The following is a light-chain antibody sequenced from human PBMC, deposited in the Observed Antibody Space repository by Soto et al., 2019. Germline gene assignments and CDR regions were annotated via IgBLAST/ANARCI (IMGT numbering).Light chain of an antibody. J-gene: IGKJ1*01. CDR1: QSVSRSD. CDR3: QQFSSTPSWT. CDR2: GAS. V-gene: IGKV3-20*01. Sequence: EIVVTQSPATLCLSPGERATLACRASQSVSRSDLAWYQQKPGQAPRLLIYGASSRATGIPDRFSGSGSGTDFTLTISRMEPEDFAVYYCQQFSSTPSWTFGQGTKVDIK.